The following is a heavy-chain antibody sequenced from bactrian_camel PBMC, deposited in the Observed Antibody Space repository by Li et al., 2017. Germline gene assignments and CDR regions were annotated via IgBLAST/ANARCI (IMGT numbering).Heavy chain of an antibody. CDR2: AFRGTTTE. Sequence: QVQLVESGGGSVQAGGSLTLSCTSSRPIHCMGWYRQAPGKQREWVAAAFRGTTTEYLADTVKGRFTISQTNVKNTVYLQMNNLKPEDTAMYYCAAATTEGGWADWTRYTHRGQGTQVTVSS. V-gene: IGHV3S53*01. J-gene: IGHJ4*01. CDR1: RPIHC. D-gene: IGHD7*01.